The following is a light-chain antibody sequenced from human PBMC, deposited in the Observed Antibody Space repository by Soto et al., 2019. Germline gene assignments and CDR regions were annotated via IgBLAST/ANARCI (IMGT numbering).Light chain of an antibody. Sequence: QSALTQPASVSGSPGQSITISCTGTSGDIGSYTYVSWYQQYPGKAPKLLISEVTNRPSGVSSRFSGSKSGNTASLTISGLQAEDEADYFCSSYSISTAYLFGTGTKVTVL. CDR3: SSYSISTAYL. CDR1: SGDIGSYTY. CDR2: EVT. J-gene: IGLJ1*01. V-gene: IGLV2-14*01.